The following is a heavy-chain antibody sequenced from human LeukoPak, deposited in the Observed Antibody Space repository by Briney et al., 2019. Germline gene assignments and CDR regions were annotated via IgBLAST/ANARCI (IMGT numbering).Heavy chain of an antibody. CDR3: ARGPSITIFGVVIGTFDY. CDR2: INAGNGNT. CDR1: GYTFTSYA. D-gene: IGHD3-3*01. J-gene: IGHJ4*02. Sequence: GASVKVSCKASGYTFTSYAMHWVRQAPGQRLEWMGWINAGNGNTKYSQKFQGRVTITRDTSASTAYMELSSLRSEDTAVYYCARGPSITIFGVVIGTFDYWGQGTLVTVSS. V-gene: IGHV1-3*01.